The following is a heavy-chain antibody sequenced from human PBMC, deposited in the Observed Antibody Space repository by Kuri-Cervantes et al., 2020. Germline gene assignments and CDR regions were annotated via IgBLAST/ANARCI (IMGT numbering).Heavy chain of an antibody. CDR2: ISSSSSTI. V-gene: IGHV3-48*01. CDR3: AKGPHGSGRTQTP. CDR1: GFTFSSHS. Sequence: ETLSLTCAASGFTFSSHSMNWVRQAPGKGLEWVSYISSSSSTIYYADSVKGRFTISRDNAKNSLYLQMNSLRGDDTAFYYCAKGPHGSGRTQTPWGQGTLVTVSS. D-gene: IGHD6-19*01. J-gene: IGHJ5*02.